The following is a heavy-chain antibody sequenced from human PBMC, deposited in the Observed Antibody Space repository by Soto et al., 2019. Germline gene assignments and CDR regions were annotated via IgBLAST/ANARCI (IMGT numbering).Heavy chain of an antibody. CDR2: IYKSATT. CDR1: GDSISNLDYF. CDR3: ARGRYCLTGRCFPNWFDS. J-gene: IGHJ5*01. V-gene: IGHV4-30-4*01. D-gene: IGHD7-27*01. Sequence: SETLSLTCSVSGDSISNLDYFWAWIRQPPGQALEYIGYIYKSATTYYNPSFESRVAISVDTSKSQFSLNVTSVTAADTAVYFCARGRYCLTGRCFPNWFDSWGQGDLVTVSS.